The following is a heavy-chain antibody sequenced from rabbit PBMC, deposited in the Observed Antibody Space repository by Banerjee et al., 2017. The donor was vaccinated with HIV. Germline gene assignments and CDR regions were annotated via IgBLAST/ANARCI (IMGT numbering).Heavy chain of an antibody. J-gene: IGHJ4*01. Sequence: QEQLVESGGGLVTLGGSLALSCKVSGNDFSSYGISWVRQAPGKGLEWIAYIYPDYGSTDYASWVNGRFTISLDNAQNTVFLQMTSLTAADTATYFCAIFGDASSSGHNLWGQGTLVTVS. CDR2: IYPDYGST. CDR1: GNDFSSYG. D-gene: IGHD1-1*01. V-gene: IGHV1S47*01. CDR3: AIFGDASSSGHNL.